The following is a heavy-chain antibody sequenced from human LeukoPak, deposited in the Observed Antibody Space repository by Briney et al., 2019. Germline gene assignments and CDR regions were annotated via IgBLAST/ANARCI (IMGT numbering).Heavy chain of an antibody. V-gene: IGHV3-23*01. CDR2: ISGSGGST. CDR1: GFTFSSYA. Sequence: GGSLRLSCAASGFTFSSYAMSWVRQAPGKGLEWVSAISGSGGSTYYADSVKGRFTISRDNSKNTLYLQMNSLGAEDTAVYYCAKKRGSYNSPSPYYFDYWGQGTLVTVSS. CDR3: AKKRGSYNSPSPYYFDY. D-gene: IGHD1-26*01. J-gene: IGHJ4*02.